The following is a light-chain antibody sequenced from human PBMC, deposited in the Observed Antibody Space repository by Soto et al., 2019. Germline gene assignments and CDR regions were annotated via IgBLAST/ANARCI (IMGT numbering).Light chain of an antibody. CDR3: QQYDEWPPSYT. V-gene: IGKV3D-15*01. CDR2: DAS. J-gene: IGKJ2*01. CDR1: QTVRNN. Sequence: EIVLTQSPATLSLSPGERATLSCRASQTVRNNLAWYQQRPGQAPRLLIYDASSRATGIPARFSGSGSGTEFTLTISSLQSEDFAVYYCQQYDEWPPSYTFGQGTKLEI.